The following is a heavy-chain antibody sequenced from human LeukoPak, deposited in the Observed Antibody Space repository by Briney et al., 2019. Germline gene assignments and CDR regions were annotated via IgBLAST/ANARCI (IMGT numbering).Heavy chain of an antibody. D-gene: IGHD3-16*01. J-gene: IGHJ4*02. CDR2: IYSGGST. V-gene: IGHV3-66*01. CDR1: GFTVSSNY. Sequence: GGSLRLSCAASGFTVSSNYMSWVRQAPGKGLEWVSVIYSGGSTYYADSVKGRFTISRDNSKNTLYLQMNSLRAEDTAVYYCARESVDATSGGFDYWGQGTLVTVSS. CDR3: ARESVDATSGGFDY.